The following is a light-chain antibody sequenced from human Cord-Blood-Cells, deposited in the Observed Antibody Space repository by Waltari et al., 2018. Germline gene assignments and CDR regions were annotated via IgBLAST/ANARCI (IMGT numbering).Light chain of an antibody. CDR2: SAS. J-gene: IGKJ4*01. Sequence: DIQMTQSPSSLSASVGDRVTLTCRSRQGISNYLAWYQQKPGKVPKLLIYSASTLQSGGPSRFSGSGSVTDFTLTISSLQPEDVATYYCQKYNSAPLTFGGGTKVEIK. V-gene: IGKV1-27*01. CDR1: QGISNY. CDR3: QKYNSAPLT.